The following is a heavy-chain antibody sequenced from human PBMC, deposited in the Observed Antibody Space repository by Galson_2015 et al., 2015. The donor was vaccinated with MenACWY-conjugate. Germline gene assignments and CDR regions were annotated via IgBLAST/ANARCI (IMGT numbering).Heavy chain of an antibody. CDR3: ARMHIVLDATDAFDI. D-gene: IGHD3-22*01. CDR1: GFSLSTYEMC. Sequence: PALVKPTQTLTLTCTFSGFSLSTYEMCIYWVRQPPGKALEWPARIDWRDSKYYTTSLKTRLTISKDTSTNQVVLTMTNVDPVDTATYYCARMHIVLDATDAFDIWGQGTMVTVSS. CDR2: IDWRDSK. J-gene: IGHJ3*02. V-gene: IGHV2-70*11.